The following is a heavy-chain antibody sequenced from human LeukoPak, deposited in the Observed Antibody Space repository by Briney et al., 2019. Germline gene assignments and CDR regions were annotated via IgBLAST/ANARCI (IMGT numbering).Heavy chain of an antibody. CDR3: ARSYSGSYYAESGVDY. D-gene: IGHD1-26*01. J-gene: IGHJ4*02. CDR2: INPSGGST. Sequence: ASVKFSCKASGYTIINYYMHWVRQAPGQGLEWMGIINPSGGSTRYAQKFQGRVTMTRDTSTSTVYMELSSLRSEDTAVYYCARSYSGSYYAESGVDYWGQGTLVTVSS. V-gene: IGHV1-46*01. CDR1: GYTIINYY.